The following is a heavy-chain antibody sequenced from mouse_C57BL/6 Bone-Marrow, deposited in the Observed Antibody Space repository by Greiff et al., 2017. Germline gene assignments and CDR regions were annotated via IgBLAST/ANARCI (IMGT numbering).Heavy chain of an antibody. V-gene: IGHV14-4*01. J-gene: IGHJ3*01. Sequence: EVMLVESGAELVRPGASVKLSCTASGFNIKDDYMHWVKQRPEQGLEWIGWIDPENGDTEYASKFKGKATITADTASNTAYLQLSSLTSEDTAVYYCTTAYYNSYGGFAYWGQGTLVTFSA. CDR1: GFNIKDDY. CDR2: IDPENGDT. CDR3: TTAYYNSYGGFAY. D-gene: IGHD2-5*01.